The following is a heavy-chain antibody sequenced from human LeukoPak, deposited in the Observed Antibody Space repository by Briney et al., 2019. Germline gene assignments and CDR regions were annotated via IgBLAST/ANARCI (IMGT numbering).Heavy chain of an antibody. CDR1: GFTFSSYG. J-gene: IGHJ4*02. D-gene: IGHD2-2*01. Sequence: PGGSLRLSCAASGFTFSSYGMHWVRQAPGKGLEWVAFIRYDGSNKYYADSVKGRFTISRDNSKNTLYLQMNSLRAEDTAVYYCATLRGSYCSSTSCYLLQDYWGRGTLVTVSS. CDR2: IRYDGSNK. V-gene: IGHV3-30*02. CDR3: ATLRGSYCSSTSCYLLQDY.